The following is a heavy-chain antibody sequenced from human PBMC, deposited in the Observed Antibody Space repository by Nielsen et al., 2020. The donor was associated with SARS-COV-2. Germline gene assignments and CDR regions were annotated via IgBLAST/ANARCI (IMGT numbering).Heavy chain of an antibody. D-gene: IGHD3-3*01. CDR1: GFTFSSYG. CDR3: ARLSNFWSGHNDY. CDR2: IWYDGSNE. Sequence: GESLKISCAASGFTFSSYGMHWVRQAPGKGLEWVAGIWYDGSNENYAESVKGRFTISRDNSNNTLFLQMDSLTADDTAVYFCARLSNFWSGHNDYWGQGTLVIVSS. V-gene: IGHV3-33*01. J-gene: IGHJ4*02.